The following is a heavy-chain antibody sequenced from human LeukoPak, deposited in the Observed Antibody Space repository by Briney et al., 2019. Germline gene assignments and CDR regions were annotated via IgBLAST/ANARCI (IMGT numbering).Heavy chain of an antibody. CDR2: ISGSGGST. J-gene: IGHJ6*03. V-gene: IGHV3-23*01. Sequence: HPGGSLRLSCAASGFTFSSYAMSWVRQAPGKGLEWDSAISGSGGSTYYADSVKGRFTISRDNSKNTLYLQMNSLRAEDTAVYYCGKDPLYSGSYGYYMDVWGKGTTVTIS. D-gene: IGHD1-26*01. CDR1: GFTFSSYA. CDR3: GKDPLYSGSYGYYMDV.